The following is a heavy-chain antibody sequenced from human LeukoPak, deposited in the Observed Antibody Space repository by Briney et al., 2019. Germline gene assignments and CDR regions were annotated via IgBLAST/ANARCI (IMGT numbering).Heavy chain of an antibody. CDR2: ISSSGSTI. J-gene: IGHJ4*02. CDR3: ARVYGAFFDY. V-gene: IGHV3-48*03. Sequence: GGSLRLSCAASGSTFSSYEMNWVRQAPGKGLEWVSYISSSGSTIYYADSVKGRFTISRDNAKNSLYLQMNSLRAEDTAVYYCARVYGAFFDYWGQGTLVTVSS. CDR1: GSTFSSYE. D-gene: IGHD4-17*01.